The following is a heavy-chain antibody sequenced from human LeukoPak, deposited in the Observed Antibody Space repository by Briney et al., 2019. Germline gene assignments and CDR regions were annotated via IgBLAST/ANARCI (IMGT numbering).Heavy chain of an antibody. CDR3: ARAGVYDYVWGSYPYQTRKKHLDY. Sequence: GASVKVSCKASGYTFTSYAMHWVRQAPGQRLEWMGWINAGNGNTKYSQEFQGRVTITRDTSASTAYMELSSLRSEDMAVYYCARAGVYDYVWGSYPYQTRKKHLDYWGQGTLVTVSS. CDR2: INAGNGNT. D-gene: IGHD3-16*02. CDR1: GYTFTSYA. J-gene: IGHJ4*02. V-gene: IGHV1-3*03.